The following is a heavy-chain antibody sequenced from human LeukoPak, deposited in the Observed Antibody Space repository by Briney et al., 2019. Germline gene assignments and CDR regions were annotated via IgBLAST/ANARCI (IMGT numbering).Heavy chain of an antibody. V-gene: IGHV3-48*03. J-gene: IGHJ6*04. Sequence: GGSLRLSCAASGFTFSSYEMNWVRQAPGKGLEWVSWTSTGGTTIYYADSVKGRFTISRENAKNSLYLQMNSLRAEDTAVYYCARKWFGMDVWGKGTTVTVSS. CDR2: TSTGGTTI. D-gene: IGHD3-22*01. CDR3: ARKWFGMDV. CDR1: GFTFSSYE.